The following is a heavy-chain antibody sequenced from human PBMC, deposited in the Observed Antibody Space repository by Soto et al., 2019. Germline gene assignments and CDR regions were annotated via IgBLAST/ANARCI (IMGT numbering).Heavy chain of an antibody. D-gene: IGHD2-8*01. J-gene: IGHJ5*02. CDR3: ARDFSDTYNEMSYWCFDP. Sequence: QVQLLQSGAEVKEPGASVKISCQTSGYTFTRNYVHWVRQAPGQGLEWLAVINPTGYNKVYAQKFQGILTLTTDTTTSTMYMELSSLRSDDTSVYYCARDFSDTYNEMSYWCFDPWGQGTLVTVSS. V-gene: IGHV1-46*03. CDR2: INPTGYNK. CDR1: GYTFTRNY.